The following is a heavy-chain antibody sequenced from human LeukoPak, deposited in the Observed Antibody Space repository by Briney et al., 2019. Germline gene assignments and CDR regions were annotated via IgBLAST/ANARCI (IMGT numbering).Heavy chain of an antibody. J-gene: IGHJ5*02. CDR1: GYTFTSYA. CDR2: INTNTGNP. Sequence: GASVKVSCKASGYTFTSYAMNWVRQAPGQGLEWMGWINTNTGNPTYAQGFTGRFVFSLDTSVSTAYLQISSLKAEDTAVYYCARDMTTVTPTLSSFDPWGQGTLVTVSS. D-gene: IGHD4-17*01. V-gene: IGHV7-4-1*02. CDR3: ARDMTTVTPTLSSFDP.